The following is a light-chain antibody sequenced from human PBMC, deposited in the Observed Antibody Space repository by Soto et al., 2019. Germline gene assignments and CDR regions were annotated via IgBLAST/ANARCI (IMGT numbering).Light chain of an antibody. J-gene: IGKJ2*01. CDR3: QQYYDSPRT. V-gene: IGKV1-8*01. CDR2: AAF. CDR1: QGISTY. Sequence: IHMTQSPSSLSASTGDRVTITCRASQGISTYLAWYQQKAGKAPKVLIYAAFTLQSGVPSRFSGSGSGTDFTLTIIGLQSEDFATYFCQQYYDSPRTFGQGTKLEIK.